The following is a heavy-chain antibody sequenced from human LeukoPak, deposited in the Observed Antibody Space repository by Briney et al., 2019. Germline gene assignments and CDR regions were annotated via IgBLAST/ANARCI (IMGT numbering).Heavy chain of an antibody. J-gene: IGHJ5*02. D-gene: IGHD3-16*02. CDR2: IIPIFGTP. Sequence: ASVKVSCKASGGTFSSYTINWVRQAPGQGLEWMGGIIPIFGTPNYAQKFQGRVTMTRDMSTTTDYMELSSLRSEDTAVYYCARDNSVGDIAWWFDPWGQGTLVTVSS. CDR3: ARDNSVGDIAWWFDP. V-gene: IGHV1-69*05. CDR1: GGTFSSYT.